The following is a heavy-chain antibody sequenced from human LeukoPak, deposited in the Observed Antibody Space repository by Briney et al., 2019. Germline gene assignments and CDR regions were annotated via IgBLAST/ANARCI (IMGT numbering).Heavy chain of an antibody. D-gene: IGHD6-19*01. Sequence: PGGSLRLSCAASGFTFSSYSMSWVRQAPGKGLEWVSYISSSSSTIYYADSVKGRFTISRDNSKNTLYLQMNSLRAEDTAVYYCAKVAALWVAVAGSFDYWGQGTLVTVSS. CDR2: ISSSSSTI. V-gene: IGHV3-23*01. J-gene: IGHJ4*02. CDR1: GFTFSSYS. CDR3: AKVAALWVAVAGSFDY.